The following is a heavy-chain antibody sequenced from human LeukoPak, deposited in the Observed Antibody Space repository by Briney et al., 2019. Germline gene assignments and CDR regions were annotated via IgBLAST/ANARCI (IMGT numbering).Heavy chain of an antibody. V-gene: IGHV1-69*04. Sequence: SVKVSCKASGGTFTSYAISWVRQAPGQGLEWMGRIIPILGIANYAQKFQGRVTITADKSTSTAYMELSSLRSEDTAVYYCARVAAESSGYWGQGTLVTVSS. CDR2: IIPILGIA. CDR3: ARVAAESSGY. J-gene: IGHJ4*02. CDR1: GGTFTSYA. D-gene: IGHD6-13*01.